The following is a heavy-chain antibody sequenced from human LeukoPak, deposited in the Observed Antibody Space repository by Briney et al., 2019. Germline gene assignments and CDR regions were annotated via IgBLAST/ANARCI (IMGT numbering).Heavy chain of an antibody. CDR1: GGSISSYY. Sequence: SETLSLTCTVSGGSISSYYWSWIRQPPGKGLEWIVYIYYSGSTNYNPSLKSRVTISVDTSKNQFSLKLSSVTAADTAVYYCARGYYYGSGSFDYWGQGTLVTVSS. CDR3: ARGYYYGSGSFDY. CDR2: IYYSGST. J-gene: IGHJ4*02. V-gene: IGHV4-59*01. D-gene: IGHD3-10*01.